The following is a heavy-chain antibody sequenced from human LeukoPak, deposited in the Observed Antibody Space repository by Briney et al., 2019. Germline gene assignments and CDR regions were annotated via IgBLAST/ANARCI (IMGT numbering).Heavy chain of an antibody. CDR1: GYSISSGYY. J-gene: IGHJ3*02. V-gene: IGHV4-38-2*02. Sequence: SETLSLTCTVSGYSISSGYYWGWIRQPPGKGLEWIGSIYHSGSTYYNPSLKSRVTMSVDTSKNQFSLKLSSVTAADTAVYYCARRTLGYCSGGSCYGDAFDIWGQGTMVTVSS. CDR3: ARRTLGYCSGGSCYGDAFDI. CDR2: IYHSGST. D-gene: IGHD2-15*01.